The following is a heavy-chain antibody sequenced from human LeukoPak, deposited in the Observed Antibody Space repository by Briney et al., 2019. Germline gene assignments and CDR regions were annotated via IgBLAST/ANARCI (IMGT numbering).Heavy chain of an antibody. CDR1: GFTFSSYS. CDR2: ISSSSSYI. Sequence: PGGSLRLSCAASGFTFSSYSMNWVRQAPGKGLEWVSSISSSSSYIYYADSVKGRFTISRDNAKNSLYLQMNSLRAEDTAVYYCARGTSIVGANDAFDIWGQGTMVTVSS. CDR3: ARGTSIVGANDAFDI. J-gene: IGHJ3*02. V-gene: IGHV3-21*01. D-gene: IGHD1-26*01.